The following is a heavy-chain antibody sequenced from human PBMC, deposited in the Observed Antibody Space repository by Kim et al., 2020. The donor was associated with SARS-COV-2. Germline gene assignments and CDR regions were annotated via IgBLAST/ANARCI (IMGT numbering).Heavy chain of an antibody. CDR1: GFSFSNYW. Sequence: GGSLRLSCIASGFSFSNYWMAWVRQAPGKGPEWVANIKYDESERYYVDSAKGRFIISRDNGKRSLYLQMDSLRAEDTALYYCARDVGGNLENWGQGTLVTVSS. J-gene: IGHJ4*02. CDR3: ARDVGGNLEN. V-gene: IGHV3-7*01. CDR2: IKYDESER. D-gene: IGHD2-15*01.